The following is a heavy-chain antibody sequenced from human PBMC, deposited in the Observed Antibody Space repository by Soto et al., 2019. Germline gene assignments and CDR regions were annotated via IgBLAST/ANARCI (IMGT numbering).Heavy chain of an antibody. Sequence: QVQLVQSGAEVKKPGSSVKVSCKASGGTFSSYTISWVRQAPGQGLEWMGRIIPILGIANYAQKFQGRVTITADKSTSTAYMELSSLRSEDTAVYYCASWLGAIYYYYGMDVWGQGTTVTVSS. J-gene: IGHJ6*02. CDR1: GGTFSSYT. D-gene: IGHD1-26*01. CDR2: IIPILGIA. CDR3: ASWLGAIYYYYGMDV. V-gene: IGHV1-69*02.